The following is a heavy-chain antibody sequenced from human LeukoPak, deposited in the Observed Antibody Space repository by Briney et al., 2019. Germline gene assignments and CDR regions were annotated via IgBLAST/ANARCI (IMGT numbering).Heavy chain of an antibody. D-gene: IGHD1-1*01. CDR1: GFTFSTYA. CDR3: AKWSSTLKAFDF. V-gene: IGHV3-30-3*02. CDR2: ISYDGAQR. J-gene: IGHJ4*02. Sequence: GGSLRLSCAASGFTFSTYAIHWVRQAPGKGLEWVAVISYDGAQRYYADSVKGRFTISRDNSKNTLYLQMNSLRTEDTAVYYCAKWSSTLKAFDFWGQGILAIVSS.